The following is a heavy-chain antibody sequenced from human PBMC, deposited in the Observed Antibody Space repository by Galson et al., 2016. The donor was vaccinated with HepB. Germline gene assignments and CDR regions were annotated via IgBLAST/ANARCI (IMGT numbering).Heavy chain of an antibody. CDR2: ISHGGTTT. Sequence: SLRLSCAASGFTFNNYGMHWVRQAPGKGLDWVAVISHGGTTTYSADSVKGRFTISRDNSKHTLYLQMTSLRPEDTAIYYCAGAFDYWGQGILVTVSS. CDR3: AGAFDY. CDR1: GFTFNNYG. V-gene: IGHV3-30*03. J-gene: IGHJ4*02.